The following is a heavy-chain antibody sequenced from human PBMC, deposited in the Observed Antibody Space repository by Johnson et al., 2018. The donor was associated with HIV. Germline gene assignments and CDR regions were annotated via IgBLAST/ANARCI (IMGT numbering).Heavy chain of an antibody. V-gene: IGHV3-20*04. D-gene: IGHD3-10*01. Sequence: VQLVESGGGVVQPGRSLRLSCAASGFTFDDYGMSWVRQAPGKGLEWVSGINWNGGSTGYADSVKGRFTISRDNAKNTLYLQMNSLRAEDTAVYYCAKAHGFGEFMIAFDIWGQGTMVTVSS. J-gene: IGHJ3*02. CDR1: GFTFDDYG. CDR2: INWNGGST. CDR3: AKAHGFGEFMIAFDI.